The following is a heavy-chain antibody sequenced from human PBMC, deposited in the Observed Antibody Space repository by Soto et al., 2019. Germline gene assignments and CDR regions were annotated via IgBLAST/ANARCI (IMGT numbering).Heavy chain of an antibody. CDR1: GFTFSHYA. CDR3: ATDGSHNFDY. Sequence: QVQLVESGGGVVQPGRSLRLSCAASGFTFSHYAMHWVRQAPGKGLERVALMSYDGSNEYYADSVKGRFTISRDNSKNTLYLQMYSLRAEDTAVYYCATDGSHNFDYWGQGTLFTVSS. CDR2: MSYDGSNE. J-gene: IGHJ4*02. D-gene: IGHD1-26*01. V-gene: IGHV3-30*03.